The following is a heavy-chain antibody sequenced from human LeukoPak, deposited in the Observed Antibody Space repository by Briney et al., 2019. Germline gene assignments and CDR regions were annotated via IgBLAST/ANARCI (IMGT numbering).Heavy chain of an antibody. CDR3: AGPNYYYDSSGYYTAWGWVY. J-gene: IGHJ4*02. CDR2: IYYSGST. V-gene: IGHV4-39*01. Sequence: SETLSLTCTVSGGSISSSSYYWGWIRQPPGKGLEWIGSIYYSGSTYYNPSLKSRVTISVDTSKNWFSLKLSSVTAADTAVYYCAGPNYYYDSSGYYTAWGWVYWGQGTLVTVSS. CDR1: GGSISSSSYY. D-gene: IGHD3-22*01.